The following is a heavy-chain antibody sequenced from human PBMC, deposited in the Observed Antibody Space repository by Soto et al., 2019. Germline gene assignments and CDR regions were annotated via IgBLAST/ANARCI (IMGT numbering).Heavy chain of an antibody. CDR1: GYTFTSYG. J-gene: IGHJ4*02. Sequence: ASVKVSCKASGYTFTSYGISWVRQAPGQGLEWMSWISAYNGDTNYAQKVRGRVTMTTDTSTSTAFMELRSLRFDDTAVYYCVRDPDGHIDFDYWGQGTLVTVSS. CDR2: ISAYNGDT. V-gene: IGHV1-18*01. CDR3: VRDPDGHIDFDY.